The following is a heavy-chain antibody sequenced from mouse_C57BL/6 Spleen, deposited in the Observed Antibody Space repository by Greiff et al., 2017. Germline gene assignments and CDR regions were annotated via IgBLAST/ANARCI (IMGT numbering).Heavy chain of an antibody. J-gene: IGHJ2*01. D-gene: IGHD2-3*01. V-gene: IGHV1-69*01. CDR2: IDPSDSYT. CDR3: ARAYDGYYHY. CDR1: GYTFTSYW. Sequence: QVQLQQPGAELVMPGASVKLSCKASGYTFTSYWMHWVKQRPGQGLEWIGEIDPSDSYTNYNQKFKGKSTLTVDKSSSTAYMQLSSLTSEDSAVXYCARAYDGYYHYWGQGTTLTVSS.